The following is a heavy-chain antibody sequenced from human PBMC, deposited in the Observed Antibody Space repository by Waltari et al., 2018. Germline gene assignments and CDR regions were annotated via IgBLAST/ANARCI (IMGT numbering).Heavy chain of an antibody. CDR2: IYHSGST. CDR3: ARVREQQLIY. D-gene: IGHD6-13*01. J-gene: IGHJ4*02. CDR1: GYSISSGYY. Sequence: QVQLQESGPGLVKPSETLSLTCTVSGYSISSGYYWGWIRQPPGKGLEWIGSIYHSGSTYYNPSLKSRVTISVDTSKNQFSLKLSSVTAADTAVYYCARVREQQLIYWGQGTLVTVSS. V-gene: IGHV4-38-2*02.